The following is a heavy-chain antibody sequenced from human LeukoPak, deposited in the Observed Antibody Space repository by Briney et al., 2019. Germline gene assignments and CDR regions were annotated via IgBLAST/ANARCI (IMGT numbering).Heavy chain of an antibody. V-gene: IGHV3-7*01. CDR3: ARILTGYDAFDY. CDR2: IKEDGSAK. Sequence: PGGSLRLSCAVSGFTFSTYWMSWVRQAPGKGLEWVANIKEDGSAKYYVDSVKGRFTISRDNAKNSLYLQMNSLRVEDTAVYYCARILTGYDAFDYWGQGTLVTVSS. CDR1: GFTFSTYW. J-gene: IGHJ4*02. D-gene: IGHD3-9*01.